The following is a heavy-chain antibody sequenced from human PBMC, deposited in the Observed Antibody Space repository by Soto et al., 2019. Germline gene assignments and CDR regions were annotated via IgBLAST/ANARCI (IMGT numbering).Heavy chain of an antibody. CDR1: GFDFKTYA. V-gene: IGHV3-30*04. CDR2: ISADGSDA. D-gene: IGHD3-16*01. CDR3: ARGSHFGVLYFSFATQRKK. Sequence: QEQLLASGGAVVQPGKSLRLSCVASGFDFKTYAMNWVRQVPGRGLEWLAVISADGSDAYYTASVKGRFTIARDNSKNSFYLQMSTLTSNDPSNYYCARGSHFGVLYFSFATQRKKGAQGPLAAVSS. J-gene: IGHJ4*02.